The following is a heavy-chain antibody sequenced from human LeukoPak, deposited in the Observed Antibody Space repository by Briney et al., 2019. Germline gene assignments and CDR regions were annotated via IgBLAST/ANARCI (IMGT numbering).Heavy chain of an antibody. CDR1: GCSISSYS. Sequence: PSETLSLTCTVSGCSISSYSWSWVRQPPGKGLEWIGDIYYSGSTNYNPSLKSRVTISVDTSKNQFSLKLSSVTAADTAVYCCARWGTYYDILTVPGWFDPWGQGTLVTVSS. CDR3: ARWGTYYDILTVPGWFDP. J-gene: IGHJ5*02. D-gene: IGHD3-9*01. V-gene: IGHV4-59*01. CDR2: IYYSGST.